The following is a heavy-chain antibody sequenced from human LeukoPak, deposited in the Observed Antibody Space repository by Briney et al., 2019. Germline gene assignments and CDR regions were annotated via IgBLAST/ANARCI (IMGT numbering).Heavy chain of an antibody. Sequence: GGPLRLSCAASGFTFSSYAMTWVRQAPGKGLEWVSGISGSGGSTYYADSVKGRFTISRDNSKNTLYLQMNSLRAKDTAVYYCANHHYYFDYWGQGTLVTVSS. V-gene: IGHV3-23*01. CDR3: ANHHYYFDY. CDR1: GFTFSSYA. J-gene: IGHJ4*02. CDR2: ISGSGGST.